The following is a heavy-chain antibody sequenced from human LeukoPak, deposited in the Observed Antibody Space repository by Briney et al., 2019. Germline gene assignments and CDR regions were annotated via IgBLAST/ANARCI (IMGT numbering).Heavy chain of an antibody. V-gene: IGHV4-4*07. CDR2: IYTSGST. CDR1: GGSISSYY. D-gene: IGHD2-15*01. CDR3: AGSWVVVPAAFDI. J-gene: IGHJ3*02. Sequence: PSETLSLTCTVSGGSISSYYWSWIRQPAGKGLEWIGRIYTSGSTNYNPSLKSRVTMSVDTPKNQFSLKLSSVTAADTAVYYCAGSWVVVPAAFDIWGQGTMVTASS.